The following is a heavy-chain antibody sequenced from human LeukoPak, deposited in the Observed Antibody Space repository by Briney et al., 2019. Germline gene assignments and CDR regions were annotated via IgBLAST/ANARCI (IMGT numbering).Heavy chain of an antibody. V-gene: IGHV1-8*03. CDR2: LNPNTMNT. D-gene: IGHD6-19*01. Sequence: ASVKVSCKASGYTFTSHDINWVRQATGQGLEWMGWLNPNTMNTAYAQKFQGRVTITWNTSISTAYMELSSLRSEDTAVYYCARDSVAPNYYYMDVWGKGTSVTVSS. J-gene: IGHJ6*03. CDR3: ARDSVAPNYYYMDV. CDR1: GYTFTSHD.